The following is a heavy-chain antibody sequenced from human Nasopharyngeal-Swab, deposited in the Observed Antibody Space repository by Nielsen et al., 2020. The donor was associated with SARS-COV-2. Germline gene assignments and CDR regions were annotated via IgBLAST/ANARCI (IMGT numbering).Heavy chain of an antibody. J-gene: IGHJ4*02. V-gene: IGHV3-33*01. Sequence: WIRQPPGKGMEWVAIVWFDGTNKYYADSVKGRFTISRDSSKNTLYLQMNSLRAEDTAVYYCARDSGSTFGYLIFDYWGQGTLVTVSS. D-gene: IGHD3-22*01. CDR2: VWFDGTNK. CDR3: ARDSGSTFGYLIFDY.